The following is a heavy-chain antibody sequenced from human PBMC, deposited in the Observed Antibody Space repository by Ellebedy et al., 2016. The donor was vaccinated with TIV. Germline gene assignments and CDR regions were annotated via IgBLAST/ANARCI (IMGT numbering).Heavy chain of an antibody. D-gene: IGHD1-1*01. CDR2: TIWNTGRT. J-gene: IGHJ5*02. CDR3: TKDVDPGGLYS. Sequence: SLKISCAVSGFTSHDHGMHWVRQAPGKGLEWVSGTIWNTGRTGYADSVKGRFTISRDNAKNSLYLQMNSLRVEDTALYYCTKDVDPGGLYSWGQGTRVTVSS. V-gene: IGHV3-9*02. CDR1: GFTSHDHG.